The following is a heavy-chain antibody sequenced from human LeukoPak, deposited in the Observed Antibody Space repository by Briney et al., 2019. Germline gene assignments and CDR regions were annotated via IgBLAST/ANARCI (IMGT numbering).Heavy chain of an antibody. Sequence: GGSLRLSCAASGFTFNSYWMHWVRQVPGKGLVWVSRINSDGSRTSYGDSVKGRFTISRDNAKSTLYLQMNSLRADDTAVYFCARGAESDYWGQGTLVTVSS. V-gene: IGHV3-74*01. CDR2: INSDGSRT. J-gene: IGHJ4*02. CDR1: GFTFNSYW. CDR3: ARGAESDY.